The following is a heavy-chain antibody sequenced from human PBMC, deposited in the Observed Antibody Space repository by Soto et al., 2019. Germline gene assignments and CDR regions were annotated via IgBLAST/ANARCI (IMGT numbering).Heavy chain of an antibody. V-gene: IGHV4-34*01. Sequence: QVQLQQWGAGLLKPSETLSLTCAVYGGSFSGYYWSWIRRPPGKGLEWIGEINHSGSTNYNPSLKSRVTIFVDTSTNQFSLKLSSVTAADTAVYYCARPAIAATVSAFDNWGQGTQVTVSS. CDR1: GGSFSGYY. CDR3: ARPAIAATVSAFDN. J-gene: IGHJ4*02. D-gene: IGHD6-13*01. CDR2: INHSGST.